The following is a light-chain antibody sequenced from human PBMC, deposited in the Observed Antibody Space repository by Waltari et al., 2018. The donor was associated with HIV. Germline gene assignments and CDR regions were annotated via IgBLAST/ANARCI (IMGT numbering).Light chain of an antibody. CDR1: QSVSSN. V-gene: IGKV3-15*01. CDR3: QHYNNWPLLT. CDR2: GAS. Sequence: EIVMTQSPATLSVSPGERATLSCRASQSVSSNLAWYQQKPGQAPRLLIYGASTRATGIPARFSGSGSGTEFTLTISSLQSEDFAVYYCQHYNNWPLLTFGGGTKVDIK. J-gene: IGKJ4*01.